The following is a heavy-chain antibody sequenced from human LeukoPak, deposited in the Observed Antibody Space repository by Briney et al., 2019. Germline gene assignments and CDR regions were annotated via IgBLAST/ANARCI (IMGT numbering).Heavy chain of an antibody. CDR2: ISGSGGST. CDR3: AKSSKKIMVYCFDY. V-gene: IGHV3-23*01. Sequence: PGGSLRLSCAASGFTFSSYAMSWVRQAPGKGLEWVAAISGSGGSTYYADSVKGRFTISRDNSKNTLYLQMNSLRAEDTAVYYCAKSSKKIMVYCFDYWGQGTLVTVSS. J-gene: IGHJ4*02. CDR1: GFTFSSYA. D-gene: IGHD2-8*01.